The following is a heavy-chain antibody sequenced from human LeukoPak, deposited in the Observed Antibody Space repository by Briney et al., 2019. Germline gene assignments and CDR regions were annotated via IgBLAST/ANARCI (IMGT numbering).Heavy chain of an antibody. J-gene: IGHJ4*02. D-gene: IGHD7-27*01. CDR2: ITPDAGRT. CDR3: VQDWAWGAFGY. CDR1: GFTFSSYS. Sequence: GGSLRLSCAASGFTFSSYSLNWVRQAPGKGLEWVSGITPDAGRTYYADSVKGRYTIYRDNSKNTVYLQMNSLGAEDTAVYYCVQDWAWGAFGYWGQGTLVTVSS. V-gene: IGHV3-23*01.